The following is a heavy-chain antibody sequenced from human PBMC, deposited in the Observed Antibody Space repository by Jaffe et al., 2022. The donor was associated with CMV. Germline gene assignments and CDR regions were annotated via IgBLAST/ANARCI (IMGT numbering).Heavy chain of an antibody. D-gene: IGHD3-10*01. CDR2: IIPIFGTA. J-gene: IGHJ4*02. CDR3: ARAVILYYGSGSYYNGFPDY. CDR1: GGTFSSYA. V-gene: IGHV1-69*01. Sequence: QVQLVQSGAEVKKPGSSVKVSCKASGGTFSSYAISWVRQAPGQGLEWMGGIIPIFGTANYAQKFQGRVTITADESTSTAYMELSSLRSEDTAVYYCARAVILYYGSGSYYNGFPDYWGQGTLVTVSS.